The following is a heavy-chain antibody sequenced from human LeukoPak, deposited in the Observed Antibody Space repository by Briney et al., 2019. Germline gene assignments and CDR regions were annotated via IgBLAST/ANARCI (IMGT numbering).Heavy chain of an antibody. J-gene: IGHJ4*02. V-gene: IGHV3-53*04. CDR3: ARGPPELGD. Sequence: QAGGSLRLSCAASGFTVSSKYMRWVRQAPGKGLEWVSVIYSGGSKYYADSVKGRFTISRHNSKNTLYLQMGSLRAEDMAVYYCARGPPELGDWGQGTLVTVSS. D-gene: IGHD6-13*01. CDR2: IYSGGSK. CDR1: GFTVSSKY.